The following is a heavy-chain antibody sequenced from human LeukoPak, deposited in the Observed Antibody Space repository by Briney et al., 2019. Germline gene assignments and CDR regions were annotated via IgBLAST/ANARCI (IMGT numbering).Heavy chain of an antibody. CDR2: ISYDGSNK. J-gene: IGHJ4*02. V-gene: IGHV3-30-3*01. CDR1: GFTFSSYA. CDR3: ARDGVPGYGIDY. Sequence: GGSLRLSCAASGFTFSSYAMHWVRQAPGKGLEWVAVISYDGSNKYYADSVKGRFTISRDNSKNTLYLQMNSLRAEDTAVYYCARDGVPGYGIDYWGQGTLVTVSS. D-gene: IGHD3-3*01.